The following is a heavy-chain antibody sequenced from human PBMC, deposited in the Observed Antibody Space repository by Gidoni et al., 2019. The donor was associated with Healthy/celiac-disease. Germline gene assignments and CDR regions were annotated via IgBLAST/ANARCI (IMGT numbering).Heavy chain of an antibody. V-gene: IGHV3-23*01. CDR3: AKGPDFWSGYS. CDR1: GFTFSSYA. J-gene: IGHJ5*02. Sequence: SASGFTFSSYAMSWVRQPPGKGLAWVPAIIGSGGSTYYADSVKGRFTISRDNSKNTLYLQLNSLRAEDTAVYYCAKGPDFWSGYSWGQGTLVTVSS. D-gene: IGHD3-3*01. CDR2: IIGSGGST.